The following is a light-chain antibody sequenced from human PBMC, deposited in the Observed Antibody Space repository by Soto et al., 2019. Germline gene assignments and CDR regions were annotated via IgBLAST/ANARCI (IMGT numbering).Light chain of an antibody. CDR2: EGS. J-gene: IGLJ2*01. CDR1: SSDVGSYNL. Sequence: QSALTQPASVSGSPGQSITISCTGTSSDVGSYNLVSWYQQHPGKAPKLMIYEGSKRPSGVSNRFSGSKSGNTASLTIYGLQAEDEADYYCCSYAGSSTVLFGGGTQLTVL. CDR3: CSYAGSSTVL. V-gene: IGLV2-23*01.